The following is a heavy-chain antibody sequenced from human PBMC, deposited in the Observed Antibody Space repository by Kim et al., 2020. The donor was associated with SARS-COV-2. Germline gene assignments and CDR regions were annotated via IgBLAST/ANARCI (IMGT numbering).Heavy chain of an antibody. D-gene: IGHD2-2*01. J-gene: IGHJ2*01. CDR3: ARDIVVVPAATSWYFDL. CDR2: IYYSGST. V-gene: IGHV4-31*03. CDR1: GGSISSGGYY. Sequence: SETLSLTCTVSGGSISSGGYYWSWIRQHPGKGLEWIGYIYYSGSTYYNPSLKSRVTISVDTSKNQFSLKLSSVTAADTAVYYCARDIVVVPAATSWYFDLWDRGTLVTVSS.